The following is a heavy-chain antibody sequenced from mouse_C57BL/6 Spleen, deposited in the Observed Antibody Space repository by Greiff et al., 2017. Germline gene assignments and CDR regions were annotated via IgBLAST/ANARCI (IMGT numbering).Heavy chain of an antibody. D-gene: IGHD1-1*01. CDR2: INPSNGGT. J-gene: IGHJ2*01. CDR3: EKSRYYGSSYCFDD. V-gene: IGHV1-53*01. CDR1: GYTFTSYW. Sequence: VQLQQPGTELVKPGASVKLSCKASGYTFTSYWMHWVKQRPGQGLEWIGNINPSNGGTNYNEKFKSKATLTVDKSSSTAYMQLNSLTCEDSAVYYCEKSRYYGSSYCFDDWGQGTTLTVSS.